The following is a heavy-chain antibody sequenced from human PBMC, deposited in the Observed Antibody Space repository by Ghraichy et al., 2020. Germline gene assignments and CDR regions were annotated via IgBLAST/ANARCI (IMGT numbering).Heavy chain of an antibody. CDR1: GFTFSSYS. CDR2: ISSSSSYI. V-gene: IGHV3-21*01. CDR3: ARSYCSSTSCLYGMDV. Sequence: GGSLRLSCAASGFTFSSYSMNWVRQAPGKGLEWVSSISSSSSYIYYADSVKGRFTISRDNAKNSLYLQMNSLRAEDTAVYYCARSYCSSTSCLYGMDVWGQGTTVTVSS. J-gene: IGHJ6*02. D-gene: IGHD2-2*01.